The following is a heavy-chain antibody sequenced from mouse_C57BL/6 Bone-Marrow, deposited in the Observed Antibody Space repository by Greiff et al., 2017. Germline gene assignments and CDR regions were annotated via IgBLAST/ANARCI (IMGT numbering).Heavy chain of an antibody. Sequence: EVQRVESGGDLVKPGGSLTLSCAASGFTFSSYGMSWVRQTPDKRLAWVATIRSGGSFTSYPDRVKGRFTISRDNAKNTLYLKMSSLKSENTAMYYGARIPYYSNYNAMDYWGQGTSVTVSS. D-gene: IGHD2-5*01. V-gene: IGHV5-6*01. CDR3: ARIPYYSNYNAMDY. CDR1: GFTFSSYG. CDR2: IRSGGSFT. J-gene: IGHJ4*01.